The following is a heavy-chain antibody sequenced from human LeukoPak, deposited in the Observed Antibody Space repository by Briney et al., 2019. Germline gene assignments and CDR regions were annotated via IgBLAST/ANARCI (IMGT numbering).Heavy chain of an antibody. J-gene: IGHJ4*02. CDR1: GCTFSGYA. D-gene: IGHD3-3*01. CDR3: ARHGHYDFWSGYSLDY. V-gene: IGHV3-64*01. CDR2: ISSNGGST. Sequence: GGSLRLSCAASGCTFSGYAMHWVRQAPAKGLEYVSAISSNGGSTYYANSVKGRFTISRDNSKNTLYLQMGSLRAEDMAVYYFARHGHYDFWSGYSLDYWGQGTLVTVSS.